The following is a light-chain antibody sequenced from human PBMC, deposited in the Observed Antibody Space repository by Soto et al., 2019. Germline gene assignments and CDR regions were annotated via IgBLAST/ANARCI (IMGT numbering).Light chain of an antibody. V-gene: IGKV1-5*01. CDR3: QQYNSYSWT. CDR2: DAS. J-gene: IGKJ1*01. CDR1: QSISSW. Sequence: DIQMTQSPSTLSASVGDRVTITCRASQSISSWLAWYQQKPGKAPKLLIYDASSLESGVPSRSSGSGSGTEFTLTISSLQPDDFATSYCQQYNSYSWTFGQGTKV.